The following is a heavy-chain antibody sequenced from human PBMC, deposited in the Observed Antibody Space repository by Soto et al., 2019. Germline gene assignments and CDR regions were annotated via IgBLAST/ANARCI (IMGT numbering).Heavy chain of an antibody. V-gene: IGHV3-11*06. CDR2: ISSSSSYT. D-gene: IGHD3-3*01. Sequence: GGSLRLSCTVSGFTFGDYAVSWIRQSPGKGLEWVSYISSSSSYTNYADSVKGRFTISRDNAKNSLYLHMNSLRDDDTAVYYCATPVVRFLEWTTDYWGQGTLVTVSS. CDR1: GFTFGDYA. CDR3: ATPVVRFLEWTTDY. J-gene: IGHJ4*02.